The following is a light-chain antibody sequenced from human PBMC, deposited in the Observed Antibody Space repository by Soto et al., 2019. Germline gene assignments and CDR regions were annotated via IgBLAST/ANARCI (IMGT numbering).Light chain of an antibody. J-gene: IGLJ2*01. CDR1: SSDVGGYNY. V-gene: IGLV2-14*01. Sequence: QSALTQPASVSGSPGQSITISCTGTSSDVGGYNYVSWYQQHPGKAPKLMIYEVSNRPSEVSNRFSGSMSGNTASLTISGLQAEDEGNYYCSSYTSGSTLLVFGGGTKLTVL. CDR2: EVS. CDR3: SSYTSGSTLLV.